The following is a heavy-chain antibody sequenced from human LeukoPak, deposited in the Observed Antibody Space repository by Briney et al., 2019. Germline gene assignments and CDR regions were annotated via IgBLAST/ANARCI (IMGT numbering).Heavy chain of an antibody. Sequence: GGSLRLSCAASGFTFKNYALHWVRLAPGKGLECVAVISSDGSEKYYADSVQGRFTVSRDNSKSTLYLQMNSLTAEDTAMYYCAKGLRSESYYNTFDYWGQGTLVTVSS. V-gene: IGHV3-30*18. CDR3: AKGLRSESYYNTFDY. D-gene: IGHD3-10*01. CDR2: ISSDGSEK. CDR1: GFTFKNYA. J-gene: IGHJ4*02.